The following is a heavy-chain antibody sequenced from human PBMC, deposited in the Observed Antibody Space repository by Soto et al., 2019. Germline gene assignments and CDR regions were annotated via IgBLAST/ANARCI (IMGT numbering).Heavy chain of an antibody. CDR3: ARESDYYVWGSSYPWFDP. CDR1: GYTFTSYG. CDR2: ISAYNGNT. V-gene: IGHV1-18*01. J-gene: IGHJ5*02. D-gene: IGHD3-16*01. Sequence: QVQLVQSGAEVKKPGASVKVSCKASGYTFTSYGISWVRQAPGQGLEWMGWISAYNGNTNYAQKLQGRVTMTTDTSTSTADMELRSLRSDDTAVYYCARESDYYVWGSSYPWFDPWGQGTLVTVSS.